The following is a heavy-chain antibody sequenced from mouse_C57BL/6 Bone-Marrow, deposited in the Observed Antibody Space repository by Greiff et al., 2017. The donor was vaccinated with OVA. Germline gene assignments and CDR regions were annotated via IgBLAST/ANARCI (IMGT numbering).Heavy chain of an antibody. V-gene: IGHV1-52*01. J-gene: IGHJ3*01. Sequence: QVQLQQPGAELVRPGSSVKLSCKASGYTFTSYWMHWVKQRPIQGLEWIGNIDPSDSETHYNQKFKDKATLTVDKSSSTAYMQLSSLTSEDSAVYYCARSDLSYYSNYEGFADWGQGTLVTVSA. CDR2: IDPSDSET. CDR3: ARSDLSYYSNYEGFAD. CDR1: GYTFTSYW. D-gene: IGHD2-5*01.